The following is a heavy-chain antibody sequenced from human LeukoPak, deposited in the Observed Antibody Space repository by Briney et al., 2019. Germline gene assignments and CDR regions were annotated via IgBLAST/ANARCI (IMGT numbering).Heavy chain of an antibody. J-gene: IGHJ5*02. Sequence: PSETLSPTCAVYGGSFSGYYWSWIRQPPGKGLEWIGEINHSGSTNYNPSLKSRVTISVGTSKNQFSLKLSSVTAADTAVYYCARAQSIAAAGTGNWFDPWGQGTLVTVSS. V-gene: IGHV4-34*01. CDR1: GGSFSGYY. CDR2: INHSGST. CDR3: ARAQSIAAAGTGNWFDP. D-gene: IGHD6-13*01.